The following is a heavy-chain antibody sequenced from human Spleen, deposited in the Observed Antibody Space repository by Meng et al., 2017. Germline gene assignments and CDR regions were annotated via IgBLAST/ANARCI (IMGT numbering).Heavy chain of an antibody. D-gene: IGHD6-13*01. CDR3: ARGADSSSWYYYYGMDV. Sequence: ASVKVSCKASGGTFSSYAISWVRQATGQGLEWMGWMNPNSGNTGYAQKFQGRVTMTRNTSISTAYMELRSLRSDDTAVYYCARGADSSSWYYYYGMDVWGQGTTVTVSS. CDR1: GGTFSSYA. CDR2: MNPNSGNT. V-gene: IGHV1-8*02. J-gene: IGHJ6*02.